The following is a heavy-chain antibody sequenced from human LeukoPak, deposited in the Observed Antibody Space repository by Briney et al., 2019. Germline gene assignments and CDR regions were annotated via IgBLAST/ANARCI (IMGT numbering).Heavy chain of an antibody. CDR3: ARVSKLGYCSSTSCYDLYYYYGMDV. CDR2: IYYSGST. J-gene: IGHJ6*02. D-gene: IGHD2-2*01. Sequence: SQTLSLTCTVSGGSISSGGYYWSWIRQHPEMGLEWIAYIYYSGSTYYNPSLKSRVTISVDTSKNQFSLKLSSVTAADTAVYYCARVSKLGYCSSTSCYDLYYYYGMDVWGQGTTVTVSS. V-gene: IGHV4-31*02. CDR1: GGSISSGGYY.